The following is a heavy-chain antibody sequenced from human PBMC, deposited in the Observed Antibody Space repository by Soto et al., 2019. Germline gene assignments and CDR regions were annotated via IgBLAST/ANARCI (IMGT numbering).Heavy chain of an antibody. V-gene: IGHV1-69*12. D-gene: IGHD5-12*01. CDR2: IVPIVDTS. CDR3: VRVVAIPGYPDN. Sequence: QVQLVQSGAEVRQPASSVKVSCKTSGCTFSSYAISWVRQAPGQGLEWRGGIVPIVDTSTASQKFQGRVTITADESTSTVYMELSSLRSDDTAVYYCVRVVAIPGYPDNWGQGTLVTVSS. CDR1: GCTFSSYA. J-gene: IGHJ4*02.